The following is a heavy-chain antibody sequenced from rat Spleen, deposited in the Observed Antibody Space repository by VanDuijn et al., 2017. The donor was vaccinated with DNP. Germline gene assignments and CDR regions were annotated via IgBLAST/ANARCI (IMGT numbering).Heavy chain of an antibody. V-gene: IGHV5-7*01. CDR3: AREGAAISTWFAY. CDR1: GFTFSDYN. Sequence: EVQLVESGGGLVQPGRPLKLPCAAPGFTFSDYNMAWVRQAPKKGLEWVATIIYDGSRTYYRDSVKGRFTISRDNAKSTLYLQMNSLSSEDMATYYCAREGAAISTWFAYWGQGTLVTVSS. CDR2: IIYDGSRT. J-gene: IGHJ3*01. D-gene: IGHD1-2*01.